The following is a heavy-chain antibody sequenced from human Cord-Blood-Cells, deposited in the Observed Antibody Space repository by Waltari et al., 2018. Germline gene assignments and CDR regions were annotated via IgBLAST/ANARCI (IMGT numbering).Heavy chain of an antibody. D-gene: IGHD2-15*01. CDR2: IVVGSGNT. Sequence: QMQLVQSGPEVKKPGPSVKVSCKASGFTFTSSAVQWVRQARGQRLEWIGWIVVGSGNTNYAQKCQERVTITRDMSTSTAYMELSSLRSEDTAVYYCAAVQYCSGGSCYDYWGQGTLVTVSS. J-gene: IGHJ4*02. CDR1: GFTFTSSA. V-gene: IGHV1-58*01. CDR3: AAVQYCSGGSCYDY.